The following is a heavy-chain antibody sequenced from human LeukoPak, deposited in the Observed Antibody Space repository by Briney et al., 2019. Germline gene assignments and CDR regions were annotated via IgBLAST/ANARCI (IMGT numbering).Heavy chain of an antibody. Sequence: PGGSLRLSCAAXGXXFSXXWMHWVRXAPGKXLVWVSRINSDGSSTSYADSVKGRFTISRDNAKNTLYLQMNSLRAEDTAVYYCARDTEGFDYWGQGTLVTVSS. CDR1: GXXFSXXW. CDR2: INSDGSST. V-gene: IGHV3-74*01. J-gene: IGHJ4*02. CDR3: ARDTEGFDY. D-gene: IGHD4-17*01.